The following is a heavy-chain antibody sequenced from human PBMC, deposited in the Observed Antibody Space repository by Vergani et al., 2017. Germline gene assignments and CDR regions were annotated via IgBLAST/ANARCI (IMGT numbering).Heavy chain of an antibody. CDR3: AKGGIWFGELGDYFDY. CDR1: GFTFDDYA. D-gene: IGHD3-10*01. CDR2: ISWNSGSI. V-gene: IGHV3-9*03. J-gene: IGHJ4*02. Sequence: EVQLVESGGGLVQPGRSLRLSCAASGFTFDDYAMHWVRQAPGKGLEWVSGISWNSGSIGYADSVMGRFTISRDNAKNSLYLQMNSLRAEDMALYYCAKGGIWFGELGDYFDYWGQGTLVTVSS.